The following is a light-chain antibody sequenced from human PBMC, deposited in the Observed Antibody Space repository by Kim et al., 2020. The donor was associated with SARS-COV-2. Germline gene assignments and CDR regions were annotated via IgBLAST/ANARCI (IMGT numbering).Light chain of an antibody. J-gene: IGKJ1*01. V-gene: IGKV1-5*03. CDR1: QSISDW. CDR2: KAS. Sequence: DIQMTQSPSTLSASVGDRVTITCRASQSISDWLAWYQQKPGKAPKLLIYKASSLESGVPSTFSGSGSGTEFTLTISSLQPDDFATYFCQQYNSYSPTFGQGSKVDIK. CDR3: QQYNSYSPT.